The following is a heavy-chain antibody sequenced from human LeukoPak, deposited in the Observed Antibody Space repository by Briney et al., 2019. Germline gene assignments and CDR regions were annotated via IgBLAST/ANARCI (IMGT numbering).Heavy chain of an antibody. D-gene: IGHD6-19*01. Sequence: SETLSLTCTVSGGSISSYYWSWIRQPPGKGLEWIGYIYYSGSTNYNPSLKSRVTISVDTSKNQFSLKLSSVTAADTAVYYCARATGYSSGWYWLDPWGQGTLVTVSS. CDR1: GGSISSYY. V-gene: IGHV4-59*01. J-gene: IGHJ5*02. CDR3: ARATGYSSGWYWLDP. CDR2: IYYSGST.